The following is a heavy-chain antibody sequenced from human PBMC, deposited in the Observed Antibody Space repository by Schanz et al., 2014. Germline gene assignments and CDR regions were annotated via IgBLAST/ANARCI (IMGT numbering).Heavy chain of an antibody. CDR1: GDSISSTSYY. J-gene: IGHJ2*01. CDR2: IYSSGST. Sequence: QLQMQESGPGLVKPSETLSLTCSVSGDSISSTSYYWSWIRQPAGKGLEWIGRIYSSGSTNYNPSLKSRVPMSVDTSKTQFSLKLSSVTAADTAVYYCARDQLGIGFDLWGRGTLVTVSS. D-gene: IGHD7-27*01. CDR3: ARDQLGIGFDL. V-gene: IGHV4-61*02.